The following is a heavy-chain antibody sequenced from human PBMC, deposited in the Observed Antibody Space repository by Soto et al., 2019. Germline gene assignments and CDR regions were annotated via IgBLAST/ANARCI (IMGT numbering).Heavy chain of an antibody. V-gene: IGHV5-51*01. CDR1: GYSFASYW. CDR3: ARTRSFTLGFYYDGMDV. D-gene: IGHD6-6*01. Sequence: GESLKISCQGSGYSFASYWIGWVRQMPGKDLEWMGTIYPGDSDTRYSPSFQGQVTISADKSLRTAYLQWTSLKASDTALYYCARTRSFTLGFYYDGMDVWGQGTTVTVSS. CDR2: IYPGDSDT. J-gene: IGHJ6*02.